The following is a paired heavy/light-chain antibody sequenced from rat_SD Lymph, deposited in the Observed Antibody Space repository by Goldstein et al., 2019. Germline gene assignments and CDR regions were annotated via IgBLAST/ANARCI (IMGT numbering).Heavy chain of an antibody. J-gene: IGHJ4*01. V-gene: IGHV5S23*01. CDR3: ARLYTTDYYYDYYVMDA. CDR2: ISTGGGNT. Sequence: EVQLVESGGGLVQPGRSLKLSCAASGFTFSNYDMAWVRQAPTKGLEWVASISTGGGNTYYRDSVKGRFTISRDNAKSTLYLQMDSLRSEDTATYYCARLYTTDYYYDYYVMDAWGQGASVTVSS. CDR1: GFTFSNYD. D-gene: IGHD1-6*01.
Light chain of an antibody. CDR3: GHRLEYLMYT. CDR1: KSLLSSKGITS. V-gene: IGKV2S11*01. J-gene: IGKJ2-3*01. Sequence: DIVLTQAPLSVSVTPGESASISCRSSKSLLSSKGITSLYWYLQRPGKSPQLLIYQMSNLASGVPDRFSSSGSETDFTLKISKVETEDVGVYYCGHRLEYLMYTFGAGTKLELK. CDR2: QMS.